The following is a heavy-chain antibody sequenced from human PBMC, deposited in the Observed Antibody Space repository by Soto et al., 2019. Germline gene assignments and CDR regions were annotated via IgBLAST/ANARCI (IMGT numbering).Heavy chain of an antibody. J-gene: IGHJ2*01. D-gene: IGHD2-15*01. V-gene: IGHV3-53*04. CDR2: IYSGGST. Sequence: EVQLVESGGGLVQPGGSLRVSCAASGFTVSSNYMSWVRQAPGKGLEWVSVIYSGGSTYYADSVKGRFTIFRHNAKNTLYIKMNSLIAEDTAVYNCGRCSGYCSGGSCHPTAYYWYFGLWGRGPLVTDST. CDR3: GRCSGYCSGGSCHPTAYYWYFGL. CDR1: GFTVSSNY.